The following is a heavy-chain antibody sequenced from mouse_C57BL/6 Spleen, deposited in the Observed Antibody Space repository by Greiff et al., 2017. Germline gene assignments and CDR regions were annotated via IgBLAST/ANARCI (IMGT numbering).Heavy chain of an antibody. Sequence: VQLQQPGAELVKPGASVKLSCKASGYTFTSYWMQWVKQRPGQGLEWIGEIDPSDSYTNYNQKFKGKATLTVDPSSSTAYMQLSSLTSEDSAVYYCARRLPGDDWGQGTTLTVSS. CDR3: ARRLPGDD. J-gene: IGHJ2*01. CDR1: GYTFTSYW. D-gene: IGHD3-2*02. V-gene: IGHV1-50*01. CDR2: IDPSDSYT.